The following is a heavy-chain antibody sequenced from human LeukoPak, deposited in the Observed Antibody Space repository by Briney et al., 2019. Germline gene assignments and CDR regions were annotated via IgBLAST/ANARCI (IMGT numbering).Heavy chain of an antibody. CDR3: AREGVGEYSYGYCY. D-gene: IGHD5-18*01. V-gene: IGHV4-34*01. CDR2: INHSGST. Sequence: PSETLSLTCAVYGGSFSGYYWSWIRQPPGKGLEWIGEINHSGSTNYNPSLKSRVTISVDTSKNQFSLKLSSVTAADTAVYYCAREGVGEYSYGYCYWGQGTLVTVSS. J-gene: IGHJ4*02. CDR1: GGSFSGYY.